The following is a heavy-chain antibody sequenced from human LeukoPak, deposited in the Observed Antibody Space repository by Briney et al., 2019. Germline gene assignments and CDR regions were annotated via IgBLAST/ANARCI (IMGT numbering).Heavy chain of an antibody. Sequence: SETLSLTCTVSGGSLSSYYWSWIRQPPGKGLEWIGYIYYSGSTNYNPSLKSRVTISVDTSKNQFSLKLSSVTAADTAVYYCARGAEMATIGDYWGQGTLVTVSS. CDR2: IYYSGST. V-gene: IGHV4-59*01. J-gene: IGHJ4*02. CDR3: ARGAEMATIGDY. CDR1: GGSLSSYY. D-gene: IGHD5-24*01.